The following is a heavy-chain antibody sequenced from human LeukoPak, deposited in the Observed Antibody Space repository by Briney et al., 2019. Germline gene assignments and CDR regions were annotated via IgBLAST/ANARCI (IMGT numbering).Heavy chain of an antibody. CDR3: ARAQGRYYYDSSGYPL. V-gene: IGHV3-30-3*01. CDR1: GFTFSSYA. D-gene: IGHD3-22*01. J-gene: IGHJ4*02. Sequence: GGSLRLSCAASGFTFSSYAMSWVRQAPGKGLEWVAVISYDGSNKYYADSVKGRFTISRDNSKNTLYLQMNSLRAEDTAVYYCARAQGRYYYDSSGYPLWGQGTLVTVSS. CDR2: ISYDGSNK.